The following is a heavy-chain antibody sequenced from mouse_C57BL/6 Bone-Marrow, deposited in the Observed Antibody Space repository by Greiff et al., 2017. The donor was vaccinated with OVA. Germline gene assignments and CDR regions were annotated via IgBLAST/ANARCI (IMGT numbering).Heavy chain of an antibody. CDR1: GYTFTSYW. D-gene: IGHD4-1*01. Sequence: QVQLKQPGAELVRPGTSVKLSCKASGYTFTSYWMHWVKQRPGQGLEWIGVIDPSDSYTNYNQKFKGKATLTVDTYSSTAYMQLSSLTSEDSAVYYCARPLTASWFAYWGQGTLVTVSA. J-gene: IGHJ3*01. V-gene: IGHV1-59*01. CDR2: IDPSDSYT. CDR3: ARPLTASWFAY.